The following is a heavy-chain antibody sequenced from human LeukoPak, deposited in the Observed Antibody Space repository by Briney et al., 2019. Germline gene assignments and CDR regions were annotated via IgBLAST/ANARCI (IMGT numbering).Heavy chain of an antibody. CDR2: INPSGGST. D-gene: IGHD4-17*01. Sequence: ASVKVSCKASGYPFTSYYMHWVRQAPGQGLEWMGIINPSGGSTSYAQKFQDRVTMTRDTSTSTVYMELSSLRSGDTAVYYCARSYGDFDYWGQGTLVTVSS. J-gene: IGHJ4*02. CDR1: GYPFTSYY. V-gene: IGHV1-46*01. CDR3: ARSYGDFDY.